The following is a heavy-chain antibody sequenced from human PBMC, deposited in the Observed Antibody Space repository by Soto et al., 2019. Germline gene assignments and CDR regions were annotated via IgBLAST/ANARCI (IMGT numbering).Heavy chain of an antibody. CDR3: AKDAPGSGWLSDY. J-gene: IGHJ4*02. CDR1: GFTFSIYA. D-gene: IGHD3-22*01. CDR2: IGGSGGDT. Sequence: GGSLRLSCAASGFTFSIYAMTWVRQAPGKGLEWVSTIGGSGGDTSYADFVRGQFTISRDNSRNTLYLQMNSLRAEDTAVYYCAKDAPGSGWLSDYWGQGTLVTVSS. V-gene: IGHV3-23*01.